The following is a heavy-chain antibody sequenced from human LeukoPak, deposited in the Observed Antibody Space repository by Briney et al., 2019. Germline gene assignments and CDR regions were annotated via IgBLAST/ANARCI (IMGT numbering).Heavy chain of an antibody. D-gene: IGHD5-18*01. J-gene: IGHJ4*02. CDR1: GGSISSGGYS. CDR3: ARVTDTAMEYYFDY. Sequence: SETLSLTCAVSGGSISSGGYSWSWIRQPPGKGLEWIGYIYHSGSTYYNPSLKSRDTISVDRSKNQFSLKLSSVTAADTAVYYCARVTDTAMEYYFDYWGQGTLVTVSS. V-gene: IGHV4-30-2*01. CDR2: IYHSGST.